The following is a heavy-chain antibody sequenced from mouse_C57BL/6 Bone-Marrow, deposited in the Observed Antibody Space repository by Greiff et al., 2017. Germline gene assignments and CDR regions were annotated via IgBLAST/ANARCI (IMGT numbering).Heavy chain of an antibody. D-gene: IGHD3-3*01. J-gene: IGHJ3*01. CDR1: GFSLTSYG. CDR3: ARTGLGLAY. V-gene: IGHV2-2*01. Sequence: VQLQQSGPGLVQPSQSLSITCTVSGFSLTSYGVHWVRQSPGQGLEWLGVIGSGGSTDYNAAFISRLSISKDNSKSQVFFKMNSLQADETARYYWARTGLGLAYWGQGTLVTVSA. CDR2: IGSGGST.